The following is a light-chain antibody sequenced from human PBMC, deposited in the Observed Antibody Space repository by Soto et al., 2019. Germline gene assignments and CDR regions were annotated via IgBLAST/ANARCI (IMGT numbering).Light chain of an antibody. Sequence: EIVLTQSPGTLSLSPGARAPLSCRASQSVSDTHVAWYQQKPGQAPRLVIYGGSSRATGIPDRFSGSGSGTDFTLTISRLEPEDFAVYYCQQYHTSPSLTFGGGTKVDIK. CDR3: QQYHTSPSLT. CDR1: QSVSDTH. V-gene: IGKV3-20*01. J-gene: IGKJ4*01. CDR2: GGS.